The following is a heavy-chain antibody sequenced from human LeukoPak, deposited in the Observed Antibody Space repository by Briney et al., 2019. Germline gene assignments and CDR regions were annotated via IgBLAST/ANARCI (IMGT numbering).Heavy chain of an antibody. Sequence: SETLSLTCTVSGGSISSSSYYWGWIRQPPGKGLEWIGSIYYSGSTYYNPSLKSRVTISVDTSKNQFSLKLSSVTAADTAVYYCATTIFGVVTIEECGGCNWFDPWGQGTLVTVSS. CDR1: GGSISSSSYY. V-gene: IGHV4-39*01. D-gene: IGHD3-3*01. CDR2: IYYSGST. J-gene: IGHJ5*02. CDR3: ATTIFGVVTIEECGGCNWFDP.